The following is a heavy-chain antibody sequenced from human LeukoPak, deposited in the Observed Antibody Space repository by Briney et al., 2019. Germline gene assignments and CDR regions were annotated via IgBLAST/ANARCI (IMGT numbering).Heavy chain of an antibody. J-gene: IGHJ5*02. Sequence: PSETLSLTCAVSGGSISSSNWWSWVRQPPGKGLEWIGEIYHSGSTNYNPSLKSRVTISVDKSKNQFSLKLSSVTAADTAVYYCARVREWFGELRWFDPWGQGTLVTVSS. D-gene: IGHD3-10*01. CDR1: GGSISSSNW. V-gene: IGHV4-4*02. CDR2: IYHSGST. CDR3: ARVREWFGELRWFDP.